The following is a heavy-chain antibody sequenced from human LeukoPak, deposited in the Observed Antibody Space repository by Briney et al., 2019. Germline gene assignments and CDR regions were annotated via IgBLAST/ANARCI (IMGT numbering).Heavy chain of an antibody. CDR2: IKQDGSEK. CDR1: GFTFSRFW. J-gene: IGHJ3*02. Sequence: GGSLRLSCVASGFTFSRFWMSWVRQAPGKGLEWVANIKQDGSEKNYVDSVKGRFTISRDNAKNSLFLQMNSLRAEDTAVYYRAMGDTFDIWGQGTMVTVSS. V-gene: IGHV3-7*01. CDR3: AMGDTFDI.